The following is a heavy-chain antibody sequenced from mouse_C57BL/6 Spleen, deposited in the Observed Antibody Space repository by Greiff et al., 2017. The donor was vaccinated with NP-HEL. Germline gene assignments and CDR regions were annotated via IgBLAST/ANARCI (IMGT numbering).Heavy chain of an antibody. D-gene: IGHD3-3*01. J-gene: IGHJ4*01. CDR2: ILPGSGST. CDR3: ARRDWYAMDD. V-gene: IGHV1-9*01. Sequence: QVQLQQSGAELMKPGASVKLSCKATGFTFTGYWIEWVKQRPGHGLEWIGEILPGSGSTNYSEKFKGKATFTADTSSNTAYMQLSSLTTEDSAIYYWARRDWYAMDDWGQGTSVTVSS. CDR1: GFTFTGYW.